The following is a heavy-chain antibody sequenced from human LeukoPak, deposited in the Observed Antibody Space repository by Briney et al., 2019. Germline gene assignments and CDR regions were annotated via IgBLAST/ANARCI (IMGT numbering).Heavy chain of an antibody. D-gene: IGHD3-10*01. J-gene: IGHJ4*02. Sequence: GGSLRLSCAASGFTFGTYSMHWVRQAPGKGLEWVALISFDESNKYYADSAKGRFGISRDNFRNTVHLQMNSLSIEDTAVYYCARDRALRSDRGSFDSWGQGTLVTVSS. V-gene: IGHV3-30*09. CDR2: ISFDESNK. CDR3: ARDRALRSDRGSFDS. CDR1: GFTFGTYS.